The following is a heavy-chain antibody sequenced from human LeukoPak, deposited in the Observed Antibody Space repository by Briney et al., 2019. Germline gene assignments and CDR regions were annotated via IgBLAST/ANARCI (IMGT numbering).Heavy chain of an antibody. CDR3: VKWRAVAGYAH. V-gene: IGHV3-64D*06. CDR1: GFTFSSYA. D-gene: IGHD6-19*01. J-gene: IGHJ4*02. Sequence: GGSLRLSCSASGFTFSSYAMHWVRQAPGKRLEYVSAISSNGGSTYYADSVKGRFTISSDNSKNTLYLQMSSLRAEDTAVYYCVKWRAVAGYAHWGQGTLVTVSS. CDR2: ISSNGGST.